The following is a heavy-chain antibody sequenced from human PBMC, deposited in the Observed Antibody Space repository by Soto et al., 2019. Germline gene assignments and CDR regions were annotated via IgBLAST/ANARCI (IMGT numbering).Heavy chain of an antibody. Sequence: QVQLVQSGAEVKKPGSSVKVSCKASGGTFSSYAISWVRQAPGQGLEWMGGIIPIFGTANYAQKFQGRVTITADEATSTGYMELSSLSSDDTAVYYCARRVRDYVGGSYPPYGMDVWGQGTTVTVAS. CDR3: ARRVRDYVGGSYPPYGMDV. D-gene: IGHD3-16*02. CDR1: GGTFSSYA. V-gene: IGHV1-69*01. J-gene: IGHJ6*02. CDR2: IIPIFGTA.